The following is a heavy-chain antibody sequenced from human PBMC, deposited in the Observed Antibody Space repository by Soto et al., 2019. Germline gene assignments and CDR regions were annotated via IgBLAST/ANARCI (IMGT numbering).Heavy chain of an antibody. CDR1: GGSISSYC. J-gene: IGHJ6*02. CDR3: ARQGFGPLHGLVDV. D-gene: IGHD3-10*01. CDR2: VHHSWGS. Sequence: QVQLQESGPGLVKPSETLSLSCTVSGGSISSYCWSWFRQSPGKRMEWIGYVHHSWGSSYNPSLRSRVAISLNTSRSQFSLKVTSVTATDTAVYYCARQGFGPLHGLVDVWGQGTTVTVSS. V-gene: IGHV4-59*08.